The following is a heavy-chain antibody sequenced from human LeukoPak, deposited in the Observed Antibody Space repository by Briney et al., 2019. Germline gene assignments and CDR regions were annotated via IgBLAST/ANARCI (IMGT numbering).Heavy chain of an antibody. CDR2: MNTDGSSI. CDR1: GVTFSSHW. CDR3: ARGGEGYNGPGFN. D-gene: IGHD5-12*01. Sequence: PGGSLRLSCAASGVTFSSHWMHWVRQAPGKGLVWVSRMNTDGSSINYADSVKGRFTISRDNAKNTLYLQMNSLRAEDTAVYYCARGGEGYNGPGFNWGQGTLVTVSS. V-gene: IGHV3-74*01. J-gene: IGHJ4*02.